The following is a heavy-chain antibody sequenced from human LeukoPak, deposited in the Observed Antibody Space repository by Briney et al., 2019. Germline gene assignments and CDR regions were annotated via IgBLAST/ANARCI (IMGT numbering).Heavy chain of an antibody. CDR3: ARRDSSGWYYFDY. CDR1: GYSFITYR. V-gene: IGHV5-51*01. D-gene: IGHD6-19*01. J-gene: IGHJ4*02. Sequence: GESLKISCKGSGYSFITYRIGWVRQMPGKGLEWMGIIYPGDSDTRYSPSFQGQVTISAVKSISTAYLQWSSLKASDTAMYYCARRDSSGWYYFDYWGQGTLVTVSS. CDR2: IYPGDSDT.